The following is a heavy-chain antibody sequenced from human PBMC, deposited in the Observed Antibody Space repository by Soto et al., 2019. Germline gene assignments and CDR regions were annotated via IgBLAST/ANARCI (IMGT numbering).Heavy chain of an antibody. Sequence: QVQLQESGPGLVKPSETLSLTCGVSGGSISNNYWSWIRQPPGKGLEWIGYISHSGSTNYNPSLKSRVTISVDTSKKQFCLKLNSVTAADTAVYYCARGGTYSRLIIGDWFDPWGQGTLVTVAS. V-gene: IGHV4-59*01. J-gene: IGHJ5*02. D-gene: IGHD6-13*01. CDR3: ARGGTYSRLIIGDWFDP. CDR1: GGSISNNY. CDR2: ISHSGST.